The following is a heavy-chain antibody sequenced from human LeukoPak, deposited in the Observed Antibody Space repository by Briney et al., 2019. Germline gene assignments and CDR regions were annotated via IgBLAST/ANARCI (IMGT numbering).Heavy chain of an antibody. CDR3: AKDGSITIFGVVIMHYFDY. J-gene: IGHJ4*02. CDR1: GYTFTGYY. V-gene: IGHV1-2*02. CDR2: INPNSGGT. D-gene: IGHD3-3*01. Sequence: GASVKVSCKASGYTFTGYYMHWVRQAPGQGLEWMGWINPNSGGTNYAQKFQGRVTMTRDTSISTAYMELSRLRSDDTAVYYCAKDGSITIFGVVIMHYFDYWGQGTLVTVSS.